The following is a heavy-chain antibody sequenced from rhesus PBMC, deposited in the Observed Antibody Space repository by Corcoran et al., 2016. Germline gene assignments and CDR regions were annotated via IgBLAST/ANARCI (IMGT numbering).Heavy chain of an antibody. CDR2: CEPEDGEA. Sequence: VQLMQSGAEVKKPGASVNISCKASVYTFTDYYLHWVRQAPGNGLEGRGRCEPEDGEAKQAQKYQDRVTISADTSTDTDYMELRSLRSEDTAVYYCATLTSGSQFDYWGQGVLVTVSS. J-gene: IGHJ4*01. CDR1: VYTFTDYY. CDR3: ATLTSGSQFDY. V-gene: IGHV1-111*02. D-gene: IGHD6-25*01.